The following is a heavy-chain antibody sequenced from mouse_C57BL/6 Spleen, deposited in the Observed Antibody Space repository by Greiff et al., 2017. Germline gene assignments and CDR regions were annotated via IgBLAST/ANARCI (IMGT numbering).Heavy chain of an antibody. V-gene: IGHV6-6*01. J-gene: IGHJ3*01. Sequence: EVKVEESGGGLVQPGGSMKLSCAASGFTFSDAWMDWVRQSPEKGLEWVAEIRNKANNHATYYAESVKGRFTISRDASKSSVYLQLNSLRAEDTGIYYCTIYYGNYVFADWGQGTMVTVSA. D-gene: IGHD2-1*01. CDR2: IRNKANNHAT. CDR1: GFTFSDAW. CDR3: TIYYGNYVFAD.